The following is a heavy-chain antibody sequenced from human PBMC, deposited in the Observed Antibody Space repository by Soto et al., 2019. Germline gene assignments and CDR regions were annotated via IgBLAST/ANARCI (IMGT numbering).Heavy chain of an antibody. Sequence: PGGSLRLSCAASGFTFRTYAMHWVRQAPGKGLEWVAVISHDGSNTDYGDSVKGRFTISRDNSKSTLSLQMNSLRPEDTGVYYCAQADGSTECFFASWGPGTLVTVSS. J-gene: IGHJ4*02. CDR1: GFTFRTYA. V-gene: IGHV3-30*18. CDR3: AQADGSTECFFAS. CDR2: ISHDGSNT. D-gene: IGHD3-16*01.